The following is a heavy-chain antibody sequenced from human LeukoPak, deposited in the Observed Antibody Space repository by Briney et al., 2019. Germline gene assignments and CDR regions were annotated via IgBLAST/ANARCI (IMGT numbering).Heavy chain of an antibody. J-gene: IGHJ3*02. Sequence: GGSLRLSCAASGFTFSSYAMSWVRQAPGKGLEWVSAISGSGGSTYYADSVKGRFTISRDNSKNTLYLQMNSLRAEDTAVYYCAQVRAMLDAFDIWGQGTMVTVSS. D-gene: IGHD3-16*01. CDR1: GFTFSSYA. V-gene: IGHV3-23*01. CDR2: ISGSGGST. CDR3: AQVRAMLDAFDI.